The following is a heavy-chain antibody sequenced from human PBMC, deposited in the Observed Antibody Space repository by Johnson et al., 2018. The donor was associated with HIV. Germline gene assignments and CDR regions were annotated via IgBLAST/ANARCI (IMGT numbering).Heavy chain of an antibody. CDR1: GLSFSNFG. CDR3: ARGRSTYYNVWSCPQGHDAFDI. D-gene: IGHD3-3*01. V-gene: IGHV3-NL1*01. CDR2: IYTGGRT. J-gene: IGHJ3*02. Sequence: QVQLVESGGGVVQPGKSLTLSCVASGLSFSNFGIHWVRQAPGKGLEWVSLIYTGGRTYYADSVKGRFTISRDNSKSTLYLQMNSLRPEDTAVYYWARGRSTYYNVWSCPQGHDAFDIWGQGTMVTISS.